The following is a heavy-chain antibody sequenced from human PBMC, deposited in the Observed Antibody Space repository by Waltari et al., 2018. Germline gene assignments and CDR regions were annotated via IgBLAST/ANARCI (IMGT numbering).Heavy chain of an antibody. J-gene: IGHJ4*02. CDR1: GFTFSSDI. CDR2: ISGSGGNT. D-gene: IGHD3-16*01. Sequence: EAQLLESGGGLVQPGGSLRLSCAASGFTFSSDIMSWVRQTPGKGLEWVSGISGSGGNTYYTDSVKGRFTISRDNSKNTLYLQMNSLRAEDTAVCYCSKGWGDFWGQGTLVTVSS. V-gene: IGHV3-23*01. CDR3: SKGWGDF.